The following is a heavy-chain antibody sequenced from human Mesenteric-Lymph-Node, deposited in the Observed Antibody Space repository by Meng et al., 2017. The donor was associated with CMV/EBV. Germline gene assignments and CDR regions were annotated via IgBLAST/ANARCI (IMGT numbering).Heavy chain of an antibody. CDR3: ARDEQSIVVVPAAPPVYYYYGMDV. J-gene: IGHJ6*02. Sequence: GESLKISCAASGFTFSSYAMHWVRQAPGKGLEWVAIISYDGSNKYYADSVKGRFTISRDNSKNTLYLQMNSLRAEDTAVYYCARDEQSIVVVPAAPPVYYYYGMDVWGQGTTVNVSS. V-gene: IGHV3-30-3*01. CDR2: ISYDGSNK. CDR1: GFTFSSYA. D-gene: IGHD2-2*01.